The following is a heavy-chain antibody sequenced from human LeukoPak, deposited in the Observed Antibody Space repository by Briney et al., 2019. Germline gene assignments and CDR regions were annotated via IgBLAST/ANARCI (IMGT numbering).Heavy chain of an antibody. CDR1: GFTFISYA. J-gene: IGHJ4*02. D-gene: IGHD6-13*01. CDR2: ISGSGGST. CDR3: ASRSSSWPEYFDY. Sequence: GGSLRLSCAASGFTFISYAMSWVRQAPGKGLEWVSAISGSGGSTYYADSVKGRFTISRDNSKNTLYLQMNSLRAEDTAVYYCASRSSSWPEYFDYWGQGTLVTVSS. V-gene: IGHV3-23*01.